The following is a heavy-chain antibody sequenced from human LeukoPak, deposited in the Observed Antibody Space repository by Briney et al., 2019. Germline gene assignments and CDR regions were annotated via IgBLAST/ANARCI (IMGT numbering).Heavy chain of an antibody. D-gene: IGHD3-9*01. CDR1: GYTLTSYG. Sequence: ASVKVSCKASGYTLTSYGISWVRQAPGQGLEWMGWISAYNGNTNYAQKLQGRVTMTTDTSTSTAYMELRSLRSDDTAVYYCARYSPHTYYDILTGYGLPFDYWGQGTLVTVSS. V-gene: IGHV1-18*01. CDR3: ARYSPHTYYDILTGYGLPFDY. J-gene: IGHJ4*02. CDR2: ISAYNGNT.